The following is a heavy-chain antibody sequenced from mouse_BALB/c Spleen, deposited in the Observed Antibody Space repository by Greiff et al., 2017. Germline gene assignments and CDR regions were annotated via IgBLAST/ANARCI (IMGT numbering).Heavy chain of an antibody. J-gene: IGHJ4*01. V-gene: IGHV1-69*02. D-gene: IGHD2-4*01. CDR2: IYPSDSYT. CDR1: GYTFTSYW. CDR3: TRVGLDYDGYYYAMDY. Sequence: QVQLQQPGAELVRPGASVKLSCKASGYTFTSYWINWVKQRPGQGLEWIGNIYPSDSYTNYNQKFKDKATLTVDKSSSTAYMQLSSPTSEDSAVYYCTRVGLDYDGYYYAMDYWGQGTSVTVSS.